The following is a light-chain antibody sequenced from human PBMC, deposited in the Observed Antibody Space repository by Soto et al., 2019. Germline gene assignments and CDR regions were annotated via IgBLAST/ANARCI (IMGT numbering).Light chain of an antibody. CDR1: SSDVSGYNY. V-gene: IGLV2-8*01. J-gene: IGLJ1*01. Sequence: QSALTQPPSASGSPGQSVTISCTGTSSDVSGYNYVSWYQQHPGKAPKLMIYEVSKRPSGVPDRFSDSKSGHTASLTVSGLQAEDEADYYCSSYAGSNNFEVFGTGTKVTVL. CDR3: SSYAGSNNFEV. CDR2: EVS.